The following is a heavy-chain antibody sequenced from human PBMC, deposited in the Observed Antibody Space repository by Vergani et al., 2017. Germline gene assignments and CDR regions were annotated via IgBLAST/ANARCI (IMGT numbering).Heavy chain of an antibody. CDR1: GGSISSGSYY. CDR3: ARDDGQSGYERSHYYYGMDV. Sequence: QVQLQESGPGLVKPSQTLSLTCTVSGGSISSGSYYWSWIRQPAGKGREWIGRIYTSGSTNYNPSLKSRVTISVDTCKNQFSLKLSSVTAADTAVYYCARDDGQSGYERSHYYYGMDVWGQGTTVTVSS. CDR2: IYTSGST. D-gene: IGHD5-12*01. J-gene: IGHJ6*02. V-gene: IGHV4-61*02.